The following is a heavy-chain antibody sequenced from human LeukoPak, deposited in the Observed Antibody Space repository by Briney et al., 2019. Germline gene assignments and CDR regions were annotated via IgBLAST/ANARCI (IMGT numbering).Heavy chain of an antibody. CDR2: ISYDGSNK. J-gene: IGHJ4*02. CDR1: GFTFSSYG. Sequence: GGSLRLSCAASGFTFSSYGMHWVRQAPGKGLEWVAVISYDGSNKYYADSVRGRFTISRDNSKNTLYLQMNSLRAEDTAVYYCAKGLGQTHDYWGQGTLVTVSS. CDR3: AKGLGQTHDY. D-gene: IGHD3-22*01. V-gene: IGHV3-30*18.